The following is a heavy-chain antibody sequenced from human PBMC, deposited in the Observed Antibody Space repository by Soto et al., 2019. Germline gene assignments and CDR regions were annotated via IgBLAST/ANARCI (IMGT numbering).Heavy chain of an antibody. CDR1: GFSFSNYG. CDR3: ARDLYYFDGSGSYQPFYYYGMDV. J-gene: IGHJ6*02. D-gene: IGHD3-22*01. Sequence: GGSLRLSCAASGFSFSNYGMHWVRQAPGKGLEWVAVIWYDGSNKYYADSVKGRFTISRDNSKNTLYLEMYSLRVEDTAVYSCARDLYYFDGSGSYQPFYYYGMDVWGQGTTVTVSS. V-gene: IGHV3-33*01. CDR2: IWYDGSNK.